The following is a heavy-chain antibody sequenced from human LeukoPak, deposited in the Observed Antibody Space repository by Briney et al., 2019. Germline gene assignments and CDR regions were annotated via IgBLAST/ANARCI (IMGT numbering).Heavy chain of an antibody. CDR2: ISPDGSST. Sequence: PGGSLRLSCAASGFTFSNYAMSWVRQAPGKGLVWVSRISPDGSSTNYADSVKGRFTISRDNARNILYLQMNSLRAEDTAVYYCASNFAGSSRDYWGQGTLVTVSS. CDR1: GFTFSNYA. CDR3: ASNFAGSSRDY. J-gene: IGHJ4*02. D-gene: IGHD6-13*01. V-gene: IGHV3-74*01.